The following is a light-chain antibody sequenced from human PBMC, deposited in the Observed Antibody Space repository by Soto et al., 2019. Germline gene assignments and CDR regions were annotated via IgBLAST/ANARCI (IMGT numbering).Light chain of an antibody. CDR3: QVWDSSSDHPAV. CDR2: YDS. CDR1: NIGSKS. V-gene: IGLV3-21*04. Sequence: SYELTQPPSVSVAPGKTARITCGGNNIGSKSVLWYQQKPGQAPVLVIYYDSDRPSGIPERFSGSNSGNTATLTISRVEAGDEADYYCQVWDSSSDHPAVFGGGTQLTVL. J-gene: IGLJ7*01.